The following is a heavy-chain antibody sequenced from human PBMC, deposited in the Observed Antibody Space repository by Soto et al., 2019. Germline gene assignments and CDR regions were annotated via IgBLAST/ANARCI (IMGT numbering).Heavy chain of an antibody. V-gene: IGHV3-11*06. CDR2: ISSSSSYT. J-gene: IGHJ4*02. Sequence: GGSLRLSCAASGFTFSDYYMSWIRQAPGKGLEWVSYISSSSSYTNYADSVKGRFTISRDNAKNSLYLQMNSLRAEDTAVYYCASLYDFWSGPLWGQETLVPVSS. CDR3: ASLYDFWSGPL. CDR1: GFTFSDYY. D-gene: IGHD3-3*01.